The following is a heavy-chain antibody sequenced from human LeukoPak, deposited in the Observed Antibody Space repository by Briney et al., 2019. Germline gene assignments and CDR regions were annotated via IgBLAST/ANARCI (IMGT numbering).Heavy chain of an antibody. CDR3: AAVGMVAVSWFDP. V-gene: IGHV4-4*07. CDR1: GGSISSYY. D-gene: IGHD1-26*01. Sequence: PSETLSLTCTVSGGSISSYYWSWIRQPAGKGLEWIGRIYSSGRANYNPSLKSRVTMSVSTSKNQFSLKLNSVTAADTAVYYCAAVGMVAVSWFDPWGQGTLVTVSS. CDR2: IYSSGRA. J-gene: IGHJ5*02.